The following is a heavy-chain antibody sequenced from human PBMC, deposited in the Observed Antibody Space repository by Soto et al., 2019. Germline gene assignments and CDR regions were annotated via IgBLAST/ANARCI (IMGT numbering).Heavy chain of an antibody. J-gene: IGHJ5*02. D-gene: IGHD6-13*01. CDR2: INAGNGNT. CDR3: AKGHPQLRNWFDP. CDR1: GYTFTSYA. V-gene: IGHV1-3*01. Sequence: GASVKVSCKASGYTFTSYAMHWVRQAPGQRLEWMGWINAGNGNTKYSQKFQGRVTITRDTSASTAYMALSSLRSEDTALYFCAKGHPQLRNWFDPWGQGTLVTVSS.